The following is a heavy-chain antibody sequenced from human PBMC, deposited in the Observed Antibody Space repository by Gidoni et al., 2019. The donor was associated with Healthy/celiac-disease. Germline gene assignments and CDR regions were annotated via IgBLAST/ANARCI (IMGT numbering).Heavy chain of an antibody. CDR3: AKDIQPTLRHVFDY. D-gene: IGHD2-15*01. V-gene: IGHV3-9*01. CDR1: GFPVADYA. CDR2: ISWNSVSI. Sequence: EVQLVASGGGLVQLGRSRRLSCAAPGFPVADYAMHWVRLDPGQGLEWVSGISWNSVSIGYADSVKSRFTNSRDNAKNSMYLQKSSLRAEDTALYYCAKDIQPTLRHVFDYWGQGTLVTVSS. J-gene: IGHJ4*02.